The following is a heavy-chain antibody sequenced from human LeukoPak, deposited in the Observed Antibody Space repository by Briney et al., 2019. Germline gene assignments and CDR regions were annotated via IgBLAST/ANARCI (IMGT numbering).Heavy chain of an antibody. CDR2: IYPGDSDI. D-gene: IGHD3-3*01. V-gene: IGHV5-51*01. CDR3: ARVRSGSYQFVDS. J-gene: IGHJ4*02. Sequence: GESLKISCEASGYTFTTYWIVWVRQMPGKGLEWMGTIYPGDSDITYSPSFQGQVTMSADKSSSTAYLQWSSLKASDTAMFYCARVRSGSYQFVDSWGQGTLVTVSS. CDR1: GYTFTTYW.